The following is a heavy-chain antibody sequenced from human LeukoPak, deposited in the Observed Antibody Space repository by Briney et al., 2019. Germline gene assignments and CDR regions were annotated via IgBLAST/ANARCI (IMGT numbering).Heavy chain of an antibody. J-gene: IGHJ6*02. CDR2: INPNSGGT. V-gene: IGHV1-2*02. CDR3: ARDGPLYYYGMDV. CDR1: GHTFTGYY. Sequence: GASVKVSCKASGHTFTGYYMHWVRQAPRQGLEWMGWINPNSGGTNYAQKFQGRVTMTRDTSISTAYMELSRLRSDDTAVYYCARDGPLYYYGMDVWGQGTTVTVSS.